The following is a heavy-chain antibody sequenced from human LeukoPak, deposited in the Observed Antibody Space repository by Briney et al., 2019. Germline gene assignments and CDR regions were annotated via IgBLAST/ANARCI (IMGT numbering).Heavy chain of an antibody. Sequence: NPSETLSLTCTVSGGSISSSSYYWGWIRQPPGKGLEWIGSIYYSGTTNYSPSLKSRVTISVHTSKNQFSLKLNSVTAAGTAVFYCARQKNCATITHFQFDDWGQGTLVTVSS. CDR1: GGSISSSSYY. J-gene: IGHJ4*02. D-gene: IGHD2-21*01. CDR3: ARQKNCATITHFQFDD. CDR2: IYYSGTT. V-gene: IGHV4-39*01.